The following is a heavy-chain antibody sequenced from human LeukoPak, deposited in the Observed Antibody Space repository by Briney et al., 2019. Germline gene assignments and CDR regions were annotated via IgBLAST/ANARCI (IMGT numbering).Heavy chain of an antibody. Sequence: GGSLRLSCVASGFNFGPYWMSWVRQAPGKGPEWVANINGDGSEKFYVNSVKGRFTISRDNAKNSLYLQMNSLRAEDTAVYYCASAQRRWYSSGWYPFDYWGQGTLVTVSS. D-gene: IGHD6-19*01. V-gene: IGHV3-7*01. J-gene: IGHJ4*02. CDR3: ASAQRRWYSSGWYPFDY. CDR2: INGDGSEK. CDR1: GFNFGPYW.